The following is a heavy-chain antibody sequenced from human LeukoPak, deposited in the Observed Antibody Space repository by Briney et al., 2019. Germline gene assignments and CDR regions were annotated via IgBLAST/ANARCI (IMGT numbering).Heavy chain of an antibody. CDR1: GGSISSGDYY. J-gene: IGHJ6*02. CDR3: ARSSSDGQYYHGIDV. Sequence: PSQTLSLTCTVSGGSISSGDYYWSWIRQPPGKGLEWIGYIYYSGSTNYNPSLKSRVTMSVDMSKNQFSLKLRSLTAAATALYYCARSSSDGQYYHGIDVWGQGATVTVSS. V-gene: IGHV4-30-4*01. D-gene: IGHD6-25*01. CDR2: IYYSGST.